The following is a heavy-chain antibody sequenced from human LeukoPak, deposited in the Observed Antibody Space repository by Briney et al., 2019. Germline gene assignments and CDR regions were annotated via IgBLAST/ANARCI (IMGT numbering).Heavy chain of an antibody. D-gene: IGHD4/OR15-4a*01. J-gene: IGHJ4*02. CDR1: GFTFSSYA. V-gene: IGHV3-30-3*01. CDR2: ISYDGSNK. CDR3: AREGDYGLFDY. Sequence: GGSLRLSCAASGFTFSSYAMHWVRQAPGKGLEWVAVISYDGSNKYYADSVKGRFTISRDNSKNTLYLQMNSLRAEDTAVYYCAREGDYGLFDYWGQGTLVTVSS.